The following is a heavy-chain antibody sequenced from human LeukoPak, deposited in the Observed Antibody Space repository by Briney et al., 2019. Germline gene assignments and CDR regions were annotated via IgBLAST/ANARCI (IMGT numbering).Heavy chain of an antibody. D-gene: IGHD3-16*01. J-gene: IGHJ6*02. CDR1: GFTFNGYW. CDR2: INHNGNVN. V-gene: IGHV3-7*03. Sequence: GGSLRLSCAVSGFTFNGYWMNWARQAPGKGLEWVASINHNGNVNYYVDSVKGRFTISRDNAKNSLYLQMSNLRAEDTAVYFCARGGGLDVWGQGATVTVSS. CDR3: ARGGGLDV.